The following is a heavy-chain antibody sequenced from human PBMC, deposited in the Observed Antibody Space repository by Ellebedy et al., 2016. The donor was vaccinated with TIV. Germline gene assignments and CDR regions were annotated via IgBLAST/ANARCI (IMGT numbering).Heavy chain of an antibody. Sequence: SETLSLTXTVSGGSISSSSYYWGWIRQPPGKGLEWIGSIYYSGSTYYNPSPKSRVTISVDTSKNQFSLKLSSVTAADTAVYYCARISDYYDSSGYPDYWGQGTLVTVSS. J-gene: IGHJ4*02. D-gene: IGHD3-22*01. CDR1: GGSISSSSYY. V-gene: IGHV4-39*01. CDR2: IYYSGST. CDR3: ARISDYYDSSGYPDY.